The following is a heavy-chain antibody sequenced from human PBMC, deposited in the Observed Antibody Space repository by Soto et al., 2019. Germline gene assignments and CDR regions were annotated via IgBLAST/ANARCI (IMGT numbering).Heavy chain of an antibody. CDR1: GYSFTSYW. J-gene: IGHJ6*02. V-gene: IGHV5-51*01. Sequence: PGESLKISCKGSGYSFTSYWIGWVRQMPGKGLEWMGIIYPGDSDTRYSPSFQGQVTISADKSISTAYLQWSSLKASDTAMYYCARQSIVGALLYYYGMYVWGLGTTVTVSS. CDR2: IYPGDSDT. D-gene: IGHD1-26*01. CDR3: ARQSIVGALLYYYGMYV.